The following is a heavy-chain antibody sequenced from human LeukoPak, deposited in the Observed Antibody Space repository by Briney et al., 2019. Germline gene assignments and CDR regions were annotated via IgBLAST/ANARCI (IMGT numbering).Heavy chain of an antibody. CDR1: GFTFISYA. V-gene: IGHV3-23*01. J-gene: IGHJ6*02. Sequence: GGSLRLSCAASGFTFISYAMSWVRQAPGKGLEWVSSISGSGGRTSYADSVKGRFTISRDNSKNTLYLQMNSLRAEDTAVYYCAKALRYCGSTSCYEYYYGMDVWGQGTTVTVSS. CDR3: AKALRYCGSTSCYEYYYGMDV. CDR2: ISGSGGRT. D-gene: IGHD2-2*01.